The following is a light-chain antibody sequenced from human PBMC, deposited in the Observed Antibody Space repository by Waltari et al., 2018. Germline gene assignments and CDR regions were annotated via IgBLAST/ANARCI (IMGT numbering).Light chain of an antibody. CDR2: DVS. CDR3: QQRSNLLT. V-gene: IGKV3-11*01. CDR1: QSVNNF. Sequence: EVVLTQTPATLSLSPGERATLSCRASQSVNNFVGWYQQKSGQAPRLLIYDVSNRAAGIPARFSGSGSGTEFTLTITSLEPEDFAIYYCQQRSNLLTFGGGTKVEIK. J-gene: IGKJ4*01.